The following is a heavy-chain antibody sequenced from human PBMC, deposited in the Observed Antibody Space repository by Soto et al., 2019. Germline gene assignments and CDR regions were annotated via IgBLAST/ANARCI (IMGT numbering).Heavy chain of an antibody. J-gene: IGHJ6*03. CDR1: GYTFTSYY. Sequence: ASVKVSCKASGYTFTSYYMHWVRQAPGQGLEWMGIINPSNGSTSYAQKFQGRVTITRDTSASTAYMELSSLRSEDTAVYYCARDSYYGSGSLYYYYYYMDVWGKGTTVTVSS. CDR3: ARDSYYGSGSLYYYYYYMDV. V-gene: IGHV1-46*01. D-gene: IGHD3-10*01. CDR2: INPSNGST.